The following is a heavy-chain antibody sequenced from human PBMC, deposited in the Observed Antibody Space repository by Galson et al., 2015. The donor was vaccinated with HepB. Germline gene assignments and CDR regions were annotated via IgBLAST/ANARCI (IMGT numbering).Heavy chain of an antibody. Sequence: SLRLSCAASGFTFSSYWMSWVRQAPGKGLEWVANIKQDGSEKYYVDSVKGRFTISRDNAKNSLYLQMNSLRAEDTAVYYCAPPPSLVPAGGYWGQGTLVTVSS. V-gene: IGHV3-7*01. D-gene: IGHD2-2*01. CDR2: IKQDGSEK. CDR3: APPPSLVPAGGY. J-gene: IGHJ4*02. CDR1: GFTFSSYW.